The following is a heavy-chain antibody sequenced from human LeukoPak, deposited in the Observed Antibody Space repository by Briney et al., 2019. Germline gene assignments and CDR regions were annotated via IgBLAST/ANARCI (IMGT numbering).Heavy chain of an antibody. CDR3: ARARITMVRSRFDP. Sequence: SEALSLTFAFCRGSYSGYHCSVMRQPPGKGLAGIGEINHSGSTNYNPSLKSRVTISVDTSKNQFSLKLSSVTAADTAVYYCARARITMVRSRFDPWGQGTLVTVSS. V-gene: IGHV4-34*01. CDR2: INHSGST. CDR1: RGSYSGYH. J-gene: IGHJ5*02. D-gene: IGHD3-10*01.